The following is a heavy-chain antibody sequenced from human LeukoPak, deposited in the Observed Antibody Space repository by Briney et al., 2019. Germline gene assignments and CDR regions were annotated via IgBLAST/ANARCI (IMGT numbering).Heavy chain of an antibody. CDR1: GFTFSSYA. D-gene: IGHD5-18*01. Sequence: PGGSLRLSCAASGFTFSSYAMSWVRQAPGKGLESVSAISGSGGSTYYADSVKGRFTISRDNSKNTLYLQMNSLRAEDTAVYYCAKSEDSYVSLFDYWGQGTLVTVSS. V-gene: IGHV3-23*01. CDR3: AKSEDSYVSLFDY. J-gene: IGHJ4*02. CDR2: ISGSGGST.